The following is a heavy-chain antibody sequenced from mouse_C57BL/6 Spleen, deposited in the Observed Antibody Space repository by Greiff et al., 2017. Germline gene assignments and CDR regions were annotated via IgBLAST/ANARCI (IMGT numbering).Heavy chain of an antibody. CDR1: GYAFSSSW. Sequence: VQLQQSGPELVKPGASVKISCKASGYAFSSSWMNWVKQRPGKGLEWIGRIYPGDGDTNDNGKFKGKATLTADKSSSTAYMQLSSLTSEDSAVYFCARLDSSGYVFDYWGQGTTLTVSS. J-gene: IGHJ2*01. CDR3: ARLDSSGYVFDY. CDR2: IYPGDGDT. V-gene: IGHV1-82*01. D-gene: IGHD3-2*02.